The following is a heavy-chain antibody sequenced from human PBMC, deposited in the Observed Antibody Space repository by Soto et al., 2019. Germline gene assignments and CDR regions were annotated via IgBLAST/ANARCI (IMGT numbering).Heavy chain of an antibody. D-gene: IGHD4-4*01. J-gene: IGHJ4*02. CDR1: GFSLSTSGVG. CDR2: IYWNDDK. Sequence: QITLKGSGPTLVKPTQTLTLTCTFSGFSLSTSGVGVGWIRQPPGKALEWLALIYWNDDKRYSPSLKSRLTIAKDTSKNQVVLNMTNMDPVDTATYFCARRPRYSNYVDYWGQGTLVTVSS. CDR3: ARRPRYSNYVDY. V-gene: IGHV2-5*01.